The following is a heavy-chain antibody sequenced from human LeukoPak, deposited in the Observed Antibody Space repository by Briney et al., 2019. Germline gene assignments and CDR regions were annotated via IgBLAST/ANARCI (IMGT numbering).Heavy chain of an antibody. CDR3: AREGVMAADRLREFDP. V-gene: IGHV1-46*01. D-gene: IGHD6-13*01. Sequence: ASVKVSCKASGYTFTSYYMHWVQQAPGQGLEWMGIINPSGGSTSYAQKFQGRVTMTRDTSTSTVYMELSSLRSEDTAVYYCAREGVMAADRLREFDPRGQGTLVTVSS. CDR2: INPSGGST. CDR1: GYTFTSYY. J-gene: IGHJ5*02.